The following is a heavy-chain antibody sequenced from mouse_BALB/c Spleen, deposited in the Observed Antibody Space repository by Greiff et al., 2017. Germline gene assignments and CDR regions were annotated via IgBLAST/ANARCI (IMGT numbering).Heavy chain of an antibody. J-gene: IGHJ4*01. Sequence: QVQLQQSGAELARPGASVKMSCKASGYTFTSYTMHWVKQRPGQGLEWIGYINPSSGYTNYNQKFKDKATLTADKSSSTAYMQLSSLTSEDSAVYYCARKAYYGNHDAMDYWGQGTSVTVSS. CDR2: INPSSGYT. V-gene: IGHV1-4*01. D-gene: IGHD2-10*01. CDR3: ARKAYYGNHDAMDY. CDR1: GYTFTSYT.